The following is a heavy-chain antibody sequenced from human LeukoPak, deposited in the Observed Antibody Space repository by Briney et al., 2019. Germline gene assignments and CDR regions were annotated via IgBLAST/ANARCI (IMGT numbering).Heavy chain of an antibody. CDR1: GFTFSSYE. D-gene: IGHD3-10*01. CDR2: ISSSGSTI. Sequence: GGSLRLSCAASGFTFSSYEMNWVRQAPGKGLEWVSYISSSGSTIYYADSVKGRFTISRDNAKNSLYLQMNSLRAEDTAVYYCARDSSYYGSGSFSDWGQGTLVTVSS. CDR3: ARDSSYYGSGSFSD. J-gene: IGHJ4*02. V-gene: IGHV3-48*03.